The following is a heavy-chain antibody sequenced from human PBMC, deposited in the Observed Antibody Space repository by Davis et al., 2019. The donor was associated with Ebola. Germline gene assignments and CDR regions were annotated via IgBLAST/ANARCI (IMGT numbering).Heavy chain of an antibody. Sequence: GGSLRLSCAASGFTFSSYGMHWVRQAPGKGLEWVSSISGSGANTYYADPVKGRFTISRDTSQNTLYLQMNSLRDEDTAVYYCARGGYDWGQGTMVTVSS. CDR3: ARGGYD. J-gene: IGHJ3*01. D-gene: IGHD5-12*01. CDR2: ISGSGANT. V-gene: IGHV3-23*01. CDR1: GFTFSSYG.